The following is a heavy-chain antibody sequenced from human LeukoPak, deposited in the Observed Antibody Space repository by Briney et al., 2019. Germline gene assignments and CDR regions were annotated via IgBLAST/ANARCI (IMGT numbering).Heavy chain of an antibody. J-gene: IGHJ3*02. D-gene: IGHD3-3*01. CDR3: ARRWRSGTSYRDVFDI. CDR1: GYSFTSYS. CDR2: IYPGDSDT. V-gene: IGHV5-51*01. Sequence: GESLKISCKGSGYSFTSYSIGWVRQMPGKGLEWMGIIYPGDSDTRYSPSFQGQVTISADKSISTAYLQWSSLKASDTAMYDCARRWRSGTSYRDVFDIWGQGTMVTVSS.